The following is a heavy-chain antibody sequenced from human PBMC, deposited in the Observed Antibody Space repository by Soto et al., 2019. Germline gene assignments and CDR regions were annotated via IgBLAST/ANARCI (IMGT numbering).Heavy chain of an antibody. CDR2: VYYSGTT. D-gene: IGHD3-22*01. CDR3: ARAATFDSGGYYYVSWFDL. Sequence: SETLSLTCSVSGGSVSNKTYYWSWIRQPPGKRLEWIGYVYYSGTTNYNPSLKSRVTISVDLSKNQFSLRLSAVTAADTAVYFCARAATFDSGGYYYVSWFDLWGQGTPVTFSS. V-gene: IGHV4-61*01. CDR1: GGSVSNKTYY. J-gene: IGHJ5*02.